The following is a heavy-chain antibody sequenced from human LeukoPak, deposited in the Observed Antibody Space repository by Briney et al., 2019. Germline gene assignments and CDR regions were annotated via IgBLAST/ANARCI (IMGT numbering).Heavy chain of an antibody. J-gene: IGHJ4*02. Sequence: LPGGSLRLSCAASGFTFSSYAMHWVRQAPGKGLEYVSAISSNGGSTYYANSVKGRFTISRDNSKNTLYLQMGSLRAEDMAVYYCARGGIAVAGMGLGYWGQGTLVTVSS. D-gene: IGHD6-19*01. CDR2: ISSNGGST. V-gene: IGHV3-64*01. CDR3: ARGGIAVAGMGLGY. CDR1: GFTFSSYA.